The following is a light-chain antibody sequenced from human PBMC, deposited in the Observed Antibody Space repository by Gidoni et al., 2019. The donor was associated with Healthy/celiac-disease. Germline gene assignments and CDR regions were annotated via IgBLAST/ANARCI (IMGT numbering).Light chain of an antibody. CDR3: QAWDSSTVV. J-gene: IGLJ2*01. Sequence: SYELTQAPSVSVSPGQTASITCSGDNLGDKYACWDQKKPGQSPMLVIYQDSKRPSGIPERFSGSNSGNTATLTISGTQAMDEAAYCCQAWDSSTVVFGGGTNLTVL. V-gene: IGLV3-1*01. CDR1: NLGDKY. CDR2: QDS.